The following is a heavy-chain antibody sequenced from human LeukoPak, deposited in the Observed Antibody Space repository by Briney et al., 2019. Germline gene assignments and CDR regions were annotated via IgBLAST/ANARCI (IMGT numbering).Heavy chain of an antibody. V-gene: IGHV3-23*01. CDR2: ISGSGGST. J-gene: IGHJ4*02. CDR1: GFTVNSYA. CDR3: AKEAIWFGELLTAPAFDY. D-gene: IGHD3-10*01. Sequence: GATLRLSCAGSGFTVNSYAMSWVRQTPGKGLEWVSAISGSGGSTYYADSVKGRFTISRDNSKNTLYLQMNSLRAEDTAVYYCAKEAIWFGELLTAPAFDYWGQGTLVTVSS.